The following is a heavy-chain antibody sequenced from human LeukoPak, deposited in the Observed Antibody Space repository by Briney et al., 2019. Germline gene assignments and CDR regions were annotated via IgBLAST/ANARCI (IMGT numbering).Heavy chain of an antibody. J-gene: IGHJ4*02. Sequence: GGSLRLSCVASGFTFIGYSMNWVRQAPGKGLEWVSAISGSGGSTYYADSVKGRFTISRDNSKNTLYLQMNSLRAEDTAVYYCAKVRPPRAGYCFDYWGQGTLVTVSS. CDR2: ISGSGGST. CDR3: AKVRPPRAGYCFDY. D-gene: IGHD6-25*01. CDR1: GFTFIGYS. V-gene: IGHV3-23*01.